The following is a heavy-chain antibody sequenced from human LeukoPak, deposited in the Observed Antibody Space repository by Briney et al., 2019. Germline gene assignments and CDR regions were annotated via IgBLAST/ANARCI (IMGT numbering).Heavy chain of an antibody. Sequence: GASVKVSCKASGYTFTGYYMHWVRQAPGQGLEWMGWINPTSGGTNYAQKFQGRVTMTRDTSISTAYMELSRLRSDDTAVYYCARARVGYCSSTSCWGPYYFDYWGQGTLVTVSS. J-gene: IGHJ4*02. CDR2: INPTSGGT. V-gene: IGHV1-2*02. D-gene: IGHD2-2*01. CDR3: ARARVGYCSSTSCWGPYYFDY. CDR1: GYTFTGYY.